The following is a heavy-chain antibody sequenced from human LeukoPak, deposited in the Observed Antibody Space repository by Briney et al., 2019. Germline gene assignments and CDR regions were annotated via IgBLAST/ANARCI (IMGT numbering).Heavy chain of an antibody. J-gene: IGHJ4*02. CDR1: GGSNRGHW. D-gene: IGHD4-17*01. Sequence: SETLSLTCTVSGGSNRGHWWTWVRQPPGRGLEWIGDAFYTGSINYSPSIKSRLTLSLDTSRNLFSLDLRSVTAADTAIYYCARRNTADASIDFWGQGTLVSASS. V-gene: IGHV4-59*08. CDR3: ARRNTADASIDF. CDR2: AFYTGSI.